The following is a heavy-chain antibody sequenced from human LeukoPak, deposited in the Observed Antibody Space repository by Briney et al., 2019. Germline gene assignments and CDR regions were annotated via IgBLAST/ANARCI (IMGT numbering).Heavy chain of an antibody. V-gene: IGHV4-4*02. CDR2: IYQSGST. CDR1: GASISSSNW. J-gene: IGHJ4*02. CDR3: ARELGHGDPRTSYFDY. Sequence: SGTLSLTCAVSGASISSSNWWNWVRQPPGKGLEWIGEIYQSGSTNYNPSLKSRVTISVDKSKNYFSLELRSVTAADTAVYYCARELGHGDPRTSYFDYWGQGTLVTVSS. D-gene: IGHD4-17*01.